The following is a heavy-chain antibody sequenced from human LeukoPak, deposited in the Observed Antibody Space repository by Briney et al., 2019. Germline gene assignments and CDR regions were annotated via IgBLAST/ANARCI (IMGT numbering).Heavy chain of an antibody. D-gene: IGHD5-24*01. J-gene: IGHJ4*02. Sequence: GGSLSLSCPASGFTFSSYEMNWVRQAPGKGLEGVSYISSSGSTIYYADSVKGRFTISRDNAKNSLYLQMNSLRAEDTAVYYCARAGWLLPLDYWGQGTLVTVSS. CDR3: ARAGWLLPLDY. CDR2: ISSSGSTI. CDR1: GFTFSSYE. V-gene: IGHV3-48*03.